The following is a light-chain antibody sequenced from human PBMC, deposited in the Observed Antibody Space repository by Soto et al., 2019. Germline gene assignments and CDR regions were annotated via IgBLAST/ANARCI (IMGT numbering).Light chain of an antibody. CDR2: GNS. CDR3: QYYDSLSGSGV. CDR1: SSNIGAGYD. V-gene: IGLV1-40*01. J-gene: IGLJ2*01. Sequence: QSVLTQPPSVSGAPGQRVTISCTGSSSNIGAGYDVHWYQQLPGTAPKLLIYGNSNRPSGVPDRFSGSKSGTSASLAITGLQAEDEADYYCQYYDSLSGSGVLGGGTKLTVL.